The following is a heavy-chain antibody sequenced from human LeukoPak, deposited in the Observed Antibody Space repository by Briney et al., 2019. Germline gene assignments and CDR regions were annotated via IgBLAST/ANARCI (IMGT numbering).Heavy chain of an antibody. D-gene: IGHD6-13*01. V-gene: IGHV1-69*05. J-gene: IGHJ4*02. Sequence: ASVKVSCKASGGTFSSYAISWVRQAPGQGLEWMGGIIPIFTTANYAQKFQGRVTMTRDTSISTAYMELSRLRSDDTAVYYCARGDVAAAGTPVDYWGQGTLVTVSS. CDR3: ARGDVAAAGTPVDY. CDR1: GGTFSSYA. CDR2: IIPIFTTA.